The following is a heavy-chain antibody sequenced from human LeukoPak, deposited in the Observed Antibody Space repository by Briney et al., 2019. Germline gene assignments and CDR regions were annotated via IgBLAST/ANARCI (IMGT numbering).Heavy chain of an antibody. CDR3: ARYYGSGSYYTDY. J-gene: IGHJ4*02. Sequence: GGSLRLSCAASGFTFSSYSMNWVRQAPGKGLEWVSSISSSSSYIYYADSVKGRFTISRDNAKNSLYLEMNSLRAEDTAVYYCARYYGSGSYYTDYWGQGTLVTVSS. CDR1: GFTFSSYS. V-gene: IGHV3-21*01. CDR2: ISSSSSYI. D-gene: IGHD3-10*01.